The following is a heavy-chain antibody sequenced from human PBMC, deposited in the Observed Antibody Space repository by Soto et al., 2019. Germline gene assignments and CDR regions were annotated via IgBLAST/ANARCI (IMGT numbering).Heavy chain of an antibody. Sequence: GGSLRLSCAASGFAFSDYYMSWIRQSPGKGLEWVSYITRSSDYRSYADSVKGRFTISRDNAKNSLHLQMHSLRAEDTAVYYCARWVNYSYGMDVWGQGTTVTVSS. J-gene: IGHJ6*02. CDR1: GFAFSDYY. CDR3: ARWVNYSYGMDV. D-gene: IGHD2-21*01. V-gene: IGHV3-11*06. CDR2: ITRSSDYR.